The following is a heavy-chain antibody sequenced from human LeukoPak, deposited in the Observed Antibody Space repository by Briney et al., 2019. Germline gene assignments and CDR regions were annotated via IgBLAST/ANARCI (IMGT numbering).Heavy chain of an antibody. CDR2: VYSSGST. CDR3: ARAGEAVAGTFNWFDP. Sequence: SETLSLTCSVSRGSISSYYWSWIRRPAGKGLEWIGRVYSSGSTNYNPSLKSRVTISVDTSKNQFSLKLSSVTAADTAVYYCARAGEAVAGTFNWFDPWGQGTLVTVSS. J-gene: IGHJ5*02. V-gene: IGHV4-4*07. CDR1: RGSISSYY. D-gene: IGHD6-19*01.